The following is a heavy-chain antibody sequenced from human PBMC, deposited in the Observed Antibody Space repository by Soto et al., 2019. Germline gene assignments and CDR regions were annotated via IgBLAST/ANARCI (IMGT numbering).Heavy chain of an antibody. CDR3: AREPADFLSGLDL. CDR1: GDSVSNNGAT. Sequence: SQTLSLTCAISGDSVSNNGATWNWIRQSPSRGLEWLGRTYYRSQWISDYAVSVKSRMRLNPYTSKNDVSLHLNSVTPEDTAVYYCAREPADFLSGLDLWGQGIMVTGSS. CDR2: TYYRSQWIS. V-gene: IGHV6-1*01. J-gene: IGHJ5*02. D-gene: IGHD1-26*01.